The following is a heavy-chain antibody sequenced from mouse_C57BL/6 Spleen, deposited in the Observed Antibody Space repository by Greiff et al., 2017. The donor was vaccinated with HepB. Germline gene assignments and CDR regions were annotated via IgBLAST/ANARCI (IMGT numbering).Heavy chain of an antibody. CDR1: GYTFTSYW. CDR2: IDPSDSYT. V-gene: IGHV1-59*01. J-gene: IGHJ4*01. CDR3: ARYYDYDLGYAMDY. Sequence: QVQLQQPGAELVRPGTSVKLSCKASGYTFTSYWMHWVKQRPGQGLEWIGVIDPSDSYTNYNQKFKGKATLTVDTSSSTAYMQLSSLTSEDSAVYYCARYYDYDLGYAMDYWGQGTSVTVSS. D-gene: IGHD2-4*01.